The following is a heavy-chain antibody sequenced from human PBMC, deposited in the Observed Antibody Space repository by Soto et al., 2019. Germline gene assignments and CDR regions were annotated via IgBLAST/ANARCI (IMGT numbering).Heavy chain of an antibody. CDR1: GFTFNSYA. CDR2: ISASVDST. J-gene: IGHJ3*02. V-gene: IGHV3-23*01. D-gene: IGHD2-2*01. CDR3: AKDRTQYCSSTSCYDAFDI. Sequence: GGSLRLSFASSGFTFNSYAMSWVRQAPWKGLEWVSAISASVDSTYYADSVKGRFTISRDNSKNTLYLQMNSLRAEDTAVYYCAKDRTQYCSSTSCYDAFDIWGQGTMVTVSS.